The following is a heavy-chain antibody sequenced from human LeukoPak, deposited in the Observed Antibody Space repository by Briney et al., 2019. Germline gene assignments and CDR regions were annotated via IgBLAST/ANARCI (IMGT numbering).Heavy chain of an antibody. CDR3: ASGVLRGSLSYHFDY. V-gene: IGHV1-8*01. D-gene: IGHD3-10*01. CDR2: MNPNSGNT. Sequence: ASVKVSCKASGYTFTSYDIHWVRQATGQGLEWMGWMNPNSGNTGYAQKFQGRVTMTRNTSISTVYMELSSLRSEDTAVYYCASGVLRGSLSYHFDYWGQGTLVTVSS. J-gene: IGHJ4*02. CDR1: GYTFTSYD.